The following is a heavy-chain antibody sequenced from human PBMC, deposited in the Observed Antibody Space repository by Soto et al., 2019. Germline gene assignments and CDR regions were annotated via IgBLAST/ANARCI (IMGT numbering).Heavy chain of an antibody. D-gene: IGHD1-1*01. CDR1: GFTFSSYS. Sequence: PGGSLRLSCAASGFTFSSYSMNWVRQAPGKGLEWVSSISSSSSYIYYADSVKGRFTISRDDAKNSLYLQMNSLRAEDTAVYYCARDPPPGHDHDYWGQGTLVTVSS. CDR2: ISSSSSYI. V-gene: IGHV3-21*01. J-gene: IGHJ4*02. CDR3: ARDPPPGHDHDY.